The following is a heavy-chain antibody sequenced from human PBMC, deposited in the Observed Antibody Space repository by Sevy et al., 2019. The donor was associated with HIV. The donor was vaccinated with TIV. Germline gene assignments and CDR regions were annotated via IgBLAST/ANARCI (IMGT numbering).Heavy chain of an antibody. CDR1: GFTFSSYA. CDR2: ISGSGGST. J-gene: IGHJ3*02. V-gene: IGHV3-23*01. Sequence: GGSLRLSCAASGFTFSSYAMSWVRQAPGKGLEWASAISGSGGSTYYADSVKGRFTISRDNSKNTLYLQMNSLRAEDTAVYYCAKEYYYDSSGSVGAFDIWGQGTMVTVSS. CDR3: AKEYYYDSSGSVGAFDI. D-gene: IGHD3-22*01.